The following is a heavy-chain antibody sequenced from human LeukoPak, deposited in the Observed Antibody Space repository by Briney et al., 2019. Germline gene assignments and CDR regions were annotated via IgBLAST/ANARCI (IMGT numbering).Heavy chain of an antibody. V-gene: IGHV3-48*01. CDR1: GFIFNNYG. CDR2: IKGRSDTI. Sequence: GGSLRLSCTASGFIFNNYGMNWVRQAPGKGLEWISYIKGRSDTIHYADSVRGRFTISRENDKNSLFLQMNSLRAEDTAVYYCARDGGYSGYDADCWGQGTLVTVSS. CDR3: ARDGGYSGYDADC. J-gene: IGHJ4*02. D-gene: IGHD5-12*01.